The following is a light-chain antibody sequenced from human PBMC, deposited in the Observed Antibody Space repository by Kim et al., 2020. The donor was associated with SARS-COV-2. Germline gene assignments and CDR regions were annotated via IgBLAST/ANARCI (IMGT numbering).Light chain of an antibody. Sequence: MSPGERATLSCRASQSVSGNLAWYQQKPGQSPRLLIYGASTRATAFPARFSGSGSGTEFTLTISSLQSEDFAVYFCQQYNNWPLTFGGGTKVDIK. J-gene: IGKJ4*01. CDR3: QQYNNWPLT. CDR2: GAS. CDR1: QSVSGN. V-gene: IGKV3D-15*01.